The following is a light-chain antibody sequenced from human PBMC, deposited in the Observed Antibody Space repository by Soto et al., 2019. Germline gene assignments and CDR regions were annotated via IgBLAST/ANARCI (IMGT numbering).Light chain of an antibody. CDR1: QSLLHDSGYHY. CDR2: LGS. J-gene: IGKJ1*01. CDR3: MQALQAPRT. V-gene: IGKV2-28*01. Sequence: DIVMTQSPLSLPVTPGEPASISCRSSQSLLHDSGYHYLDWYLQKPGQAPQLLIYLGSTRACGVSDRFSGSGSGTDFTLKISRVEAEDVGVYYCMQALQAPRTFGQGTKVEIK.